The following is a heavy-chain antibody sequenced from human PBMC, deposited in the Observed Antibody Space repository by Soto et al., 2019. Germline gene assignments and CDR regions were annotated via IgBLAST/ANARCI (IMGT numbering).Heavy chain of an antibody. CDR3: AKDGYFDTYYFDH. V-gene: IGHV3-30*04. J-gene: IGHJ4*02. CDR2: ISYDGRQK. D-gene: IGHD3-9*01. CDR1: RFTFSSYA. Sequence: PGGSLRLSCAASRFTFSSYAMHWVRQAPGKGLEWVAVISYDGRQKHYGDSVKGRFTISRDESDNTLYLQMNSLRPEDTAVYYCAKDGYFDTYYFDHWGQGTLATVSS.